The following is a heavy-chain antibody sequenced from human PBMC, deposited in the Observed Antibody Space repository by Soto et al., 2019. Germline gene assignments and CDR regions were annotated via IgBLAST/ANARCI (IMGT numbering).Heavy chain of an antibody. V-gene: IGHV4-61*01. Sequence: SETLSLTCTVSGGSVSSGSYYWIWIRQPPGKGLEWIGYIYYSGSTNYNPSLKSRVTISLDTSKSQFSLKLSSVTAADTALYYCARDLGRFGDPDGMDVWGQGTTVTVSS. J-gene: IGHJ6*02. CDR3: ARDLGRFGDPDGMDV. CDR1: GGSVSSGSYY. D-gene: IGHD3-10*01. CDR2: IYYSGST.